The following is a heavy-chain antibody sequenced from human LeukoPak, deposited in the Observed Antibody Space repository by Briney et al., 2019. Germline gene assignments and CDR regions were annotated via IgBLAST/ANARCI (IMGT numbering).Heavy chain of an antibody. CDR3: ARDRYSLGYFDL. V-gene: IGHV1-46*01. CDR1: GYTFTSYY. CDR2: INPSGGST. D-gene: IGHD5-12*01. Sequence: GASVKVSCKASGYTFTSYYMHWVRQAPGQGLEWMGIINPSGGSTSYAQKFQGRVTMTRDMSTSTVYMELSSLRSEDTAVYYCARDRYSLGYFDLWGRGTLVTVSS. J-gene: IGHJ2*01.